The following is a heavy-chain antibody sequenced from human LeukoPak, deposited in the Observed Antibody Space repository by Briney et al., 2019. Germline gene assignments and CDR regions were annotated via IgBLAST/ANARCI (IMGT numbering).Heavy chain of an antibody. CDR2: INPNSGGT. CDR1: GYTFTGYY. J-gene: IGHJ5*01. V-gene: IGHV1-2*02. D-gene: IGHD3-22*01. CDR3: ARGDPYYYDSSGYRNWFDS. Sequence: GASVKVSCKASGYTFTGYYMHWVRQAPGQGLEWMGWINPNSGGTNYAQKFQGRVTMTRDTSISTAYMELSRLRSDDTAVYYCARGDPYYYDSSGYRNWFDSWGQGTLVTVSS.